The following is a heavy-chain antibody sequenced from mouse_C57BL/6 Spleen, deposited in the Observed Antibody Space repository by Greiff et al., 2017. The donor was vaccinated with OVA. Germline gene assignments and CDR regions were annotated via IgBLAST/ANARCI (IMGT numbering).Heavy chain of an antibody. CDR2: ISDGGSYT. D-gene: IGHD2-5*01. Sequence: EVMLVESGGGLVKPGGSLKLSCAASGFTFSSYAMSWVRQTPEKRLEWVATISDGGSYTYYPDNVKGRFTISRDNAKNNLYLQMSHLKSEDTAMYYCATRDYSNYVSRYFDVWGTGTTVTVSS. V-gene: IGHV5-4*03. CDR3: ATRDYSNYVSRYFDV. CDR1: GFTFSSYA. J-gene: IGHJ1*03.